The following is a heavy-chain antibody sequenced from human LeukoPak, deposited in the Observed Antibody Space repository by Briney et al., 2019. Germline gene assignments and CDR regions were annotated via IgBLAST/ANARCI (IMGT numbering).Heavy chain of an antibody. CDR3: ARGMTTGPDP. Sequence: SETLSLTCTVSGGSISSYSWSWIRQPPGKGLEWLGYIYYSGSTNYNPSLKSRLTISVDTSKNQFSLKLSSVTAADTAVYYCARGMTTGPDPWGQGILVTVSS. CDR2: IYYSGST. J-gene: IGHJ5*02. D-gene: IGHD4-17*01. V-gene: IGHV4-59*08. CDR1: GGSISSYS.